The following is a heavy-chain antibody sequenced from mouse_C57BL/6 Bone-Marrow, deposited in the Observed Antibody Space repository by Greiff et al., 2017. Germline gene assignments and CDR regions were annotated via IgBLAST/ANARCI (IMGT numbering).Heavy chain of an antibody. CDR3: ARPYYGNSFYAMDY. Sequence: QVQLQQPGAELVKPGASVKLSCKASGYTFTSYWMHWVQQRPGQGLEWIGMIHPNSGSTNYNEKFKSQATLTVDKSSSTAYMQLSSLTSEDSAVYYCARPYYGNSFYAMDYWGQGTSVTVSS. D-gene: IGHD2-10*01. J-gene: IGHJ4*01. CDR2: IHPNSGST. CDR1: GYTFTSYW. V-gene: IGHV1-64*01.